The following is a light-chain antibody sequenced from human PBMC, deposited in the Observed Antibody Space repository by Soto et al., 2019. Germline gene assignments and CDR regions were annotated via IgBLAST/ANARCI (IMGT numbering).Light chain of an antibody. CDR3: SSSATGTTSHVF. Sequence: QSVLTQPASVSGSPGQSITISCTGTSSDVGNSDYVSWYQHHPGKAPKLMISGVTNRPSGVSNRFSGSKSGNTASLTISGLQAEDDADYYCSSSATGTTSHVFFGGGTKLTVL. J-gene: IGLJ2*01. CDR1: SSDVGNSDY. V-gene: IGLV2-14*03. CDR2: GVT.